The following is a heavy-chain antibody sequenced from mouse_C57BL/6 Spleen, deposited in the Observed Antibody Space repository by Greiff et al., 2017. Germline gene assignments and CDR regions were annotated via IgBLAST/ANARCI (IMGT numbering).Heavy chain of an antibody. D-gene: IGHD2-3*01. V-gene: IGHV5-4*01. CDR3: ARIYDGYYEDAMDY. Sequence: EVQGVESGGGLVKPGGSLKLSCAASGFTFSSYAMSWVRQTPEKRLEWVATISDGGSYTYYPDNVKGRFTISRDNAKNNLYLQMSHLKSEDTAMYYSARIYDGYYEDAMDYWGQGTSVTVSS. CDR1: GFTFSSYA. CDR2: ISDGGSYT. J-gene: IGHJ4*01.